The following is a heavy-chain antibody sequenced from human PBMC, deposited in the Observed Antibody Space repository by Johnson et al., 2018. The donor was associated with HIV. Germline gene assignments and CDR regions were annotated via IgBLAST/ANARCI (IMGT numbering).Heavy chain of an antibody. CDR1: GFTVSSNY. CDR3: ARARAGAFDI. V-gene: IGHV3-66*02. Sequence: VQLVESGGGLVQPGGSLRLSCAASGFTVSSNYMSWVRQAPGQGLEWVSVIYSGGSTYYADSVKGRFTISRDNSKNTLYLQMNNLRTEDTAVFYCARARAGAFDIWGQGTVVTVSS. D-gene: IGHD6-19*01. CDR2: IYSGGST. J-gene: IGHJ3*02.